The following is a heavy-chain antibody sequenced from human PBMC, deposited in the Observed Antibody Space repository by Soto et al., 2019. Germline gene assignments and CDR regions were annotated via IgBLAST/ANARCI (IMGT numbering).Heavy chain of an antibody. CDR3: ARAPMVLTRYYFDS. CDR1: DGSISNFY. CDR2: ISSSGNT. Sequence: SETLSLTCTVSDGSISNFYWSWIRQPPGKGLEWIGYISSSGNTNYNPSLKSRVSISVDTSKNQFSLNLTPVTAADTAVYYCARAPMVLTRYYFDSWGQGTPVTVSS. J-gene: IGHJ4*02. V-gene: IGHV4-59*01. D-gene: IGHD3-22*01.